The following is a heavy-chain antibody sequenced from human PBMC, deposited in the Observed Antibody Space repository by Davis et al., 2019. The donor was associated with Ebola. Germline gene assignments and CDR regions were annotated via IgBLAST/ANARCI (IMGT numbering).Heavy chain of an antibody. D-gene: IGHD1-26*01. CDR3: ASAHKWELFGRYGMDV. J-gene: IGHJ6*02. CDR1: GFTFSSYS. CDR2: ISSSSSTI. Sequence: GGSLRLSCAASGFTFSSYSMNWVRQAPGKGLEWVSYISSSSSTIYYADSVRGRFTISRDNAKNSLYLQMNSLRDEDTAVYYCASAHKWELFGRYGMDVWGQGTTVTVSS. V-gene: IGHV3-48*02.